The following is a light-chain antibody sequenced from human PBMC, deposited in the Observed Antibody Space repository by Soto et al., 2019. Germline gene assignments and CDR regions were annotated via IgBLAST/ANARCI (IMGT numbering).Light chain of an antibody. Sequence: EIVLTQSPGTLSLTPGERATLSCRASQSVSSTYLAWYQQKPGQAPRLIIYGASRRATGIPDRFSGSGSGTDFTLTISRLEPEDFAVYFCQQYGNSPNTFGQGTRLEIK. J-gene: IGKJ5*01. CDR1: QSVSSTY. CDR3: QQYGNSPNT. V-gene: IGKV3-20*01. CDR2: GAS.